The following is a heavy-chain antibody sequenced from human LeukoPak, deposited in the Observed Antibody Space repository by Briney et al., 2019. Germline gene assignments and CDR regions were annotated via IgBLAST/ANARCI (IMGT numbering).Heavy chain of an antibody. D-gene: IGHD3-9*01. CDR2: ISYDGSNK. Sequence: PGGSLRLSCAASGFTFSSYGMHWVRQAPSKGLEWVAVISYDGSNKYYADSVKGRFTISRDNSKNTLYLQMNSLRAEDTAVYYCAKALLRSYDWCAPGNYGMDVWGQGTTVTVSS. J-gene: IGHJ6*02. V-gene: IGHV3-30*18. CDR1: GFTFSSYG. CDR3: AKALLRSYDWCAPGNYGMDV.